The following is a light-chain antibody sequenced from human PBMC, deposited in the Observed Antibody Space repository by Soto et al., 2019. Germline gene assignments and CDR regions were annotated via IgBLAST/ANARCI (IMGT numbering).Light chain of an antibody. Sequence: DIQMTQSPSSVSASVGDRVTITCRASQAISTWLAWYHQKPGKAPKLLIYAASNLQTGVPSRFSGSGSGTDFTLTISRLQPEEFATYYCQQANSFPRTFGQGTKVEIK. J-gene: IGKJ1*01. CDR3: QQANSFPRT. CDR2: AAS. V-gene: IGKV1D-12*01. CDR1: QAISTW.